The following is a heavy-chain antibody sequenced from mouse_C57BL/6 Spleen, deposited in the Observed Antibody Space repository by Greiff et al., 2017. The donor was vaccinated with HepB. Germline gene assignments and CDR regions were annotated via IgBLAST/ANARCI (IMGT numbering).Heavy chain of an antibody. CDR2: IWRGGST. Sequence: VQVVESGPGLVQPSQSLSITCTVSGFSLTSYGVHWVRQSPGKGLEWLGVIWRGGSTDYNAAFMSRLSITKDNSKSQVFFKMNSLQADDTAIYYCARDYDYDGAWFAYWGQGTLVTVSA. V-gene: IGHV2-5*01. CDR1: GFSLTSYG. J-gene: IGHJ3*01. D-gene: IGHD2-4*01. CDR3: ARDYDYDGAWFAY.